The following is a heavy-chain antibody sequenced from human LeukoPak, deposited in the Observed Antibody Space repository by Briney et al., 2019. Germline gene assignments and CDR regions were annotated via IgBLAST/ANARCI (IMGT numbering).Heavy chain of an antibody. D-gene: IGHD1-14*01. CDR2: ISSTSTYI. CDR3: ARDSQTRSAFDI. Sequence: PGGSLRLSCAASGFTFSSYSMNWVRQAPGKGLEWVSTISSTSTYIYYADSVKGRFTISRDNAKNSLYLQMNSLRAEDTAVYYCARDSQTRSAFDIWGQGTMVTVSS. CDR1: GFTFSSYS. V-gene: IGHV3-21*06. J-gene: IGHJ3*02.